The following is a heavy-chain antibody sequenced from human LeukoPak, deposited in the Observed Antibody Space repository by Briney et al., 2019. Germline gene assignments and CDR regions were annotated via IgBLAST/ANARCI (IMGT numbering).Heavy chain of an antibody. CDR2: ISGSGGST. CDR1: GFTFSSYA. CDR3: AKGQYCSSTSCPDYYYGMDV. J-gene: IGHJ6*02. Sequence: GGSLRLSCAASGFTFSSYAMSRVRQAPGKGLEWVSAISGSGGSTYYADSVKGRFTISRDNSKNTLYLQMNSLRAEDTAVYYCAKGQYCSSTSCPDYYYGMDVWGQGTTVTVSS. D-gene: IGHD2-2*01. V-gene: IGHV3-23*01.